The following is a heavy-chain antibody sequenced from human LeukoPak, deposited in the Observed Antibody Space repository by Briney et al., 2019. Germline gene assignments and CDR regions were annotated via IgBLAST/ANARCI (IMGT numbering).Heavy chain of an antibody. CDR2: IYPNTGGT. J-gene: IGHJ4*02. D-gene: IGHD2-2*01. CDR3: ARGGYHLLWGDY. Sequence: ASVKVSCKASGYTFTGYYMHWVRQAPGQGLEWMGWIYPNTGGTNYAQKFQGRVTVTRDTSISTAYMELSRPRSDDTAVYYCARGGYHLLWGDYWGQGTLVSVSS. CDR1: GYTFTGYY. V-gene: IGHV1-2*02.